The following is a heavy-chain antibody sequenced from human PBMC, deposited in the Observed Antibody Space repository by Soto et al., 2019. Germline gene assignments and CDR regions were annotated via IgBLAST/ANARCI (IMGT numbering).Heavy chain of an antibody. CDR2: ISNSGST. D-gene: IGHD6-19*01. V-gene: IGHV4-39*01. CDR1: GGPISSSGDY. J-gene: IGHJ4*02. CDR3: ARGLSSSAYLDY. Sequence: QLQLQESGPGLVKPSETLSLTCTVTGGPISSSGDYWGWVRQTPGKGLEWIGTISNSGSTYYNPSVMSRVTISVDTSKKQFPLRLISVTAADTAVYYCARGLSSSAYLDYWGQGTLVTVSS.